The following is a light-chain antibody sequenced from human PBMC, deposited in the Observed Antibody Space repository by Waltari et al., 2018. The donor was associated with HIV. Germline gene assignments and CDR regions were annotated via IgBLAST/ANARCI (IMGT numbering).Light chain of an antibody. CDR2: WAS. CDR3: LQYYTIPRT. Sequence: DIVMTQSPDSLAVSLGERATINCKSSQRVLYSANNNNYLAWFQQKPGQPPKLLIYWASTRESGVPDRFSGSGSGTDFTLTISSLQAEDVAVYYCLQYYTIPRTFGQGTTVEIK. V-gene: IGKV4-1*01. CDR1: QRVLYSANNNNY. J-gene: IGKJ1*01.